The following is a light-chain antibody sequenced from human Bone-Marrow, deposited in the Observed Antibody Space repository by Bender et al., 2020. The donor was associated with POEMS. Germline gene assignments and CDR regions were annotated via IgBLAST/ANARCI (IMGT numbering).Light chain of an antibody. J-gene: IGLJ2*01. V-gene: IGLV2-14*01. CDR1: SSDVGDYNY. CDR3: SSYSSTSSVV. CDR2: DVS. Sequence: QSALTQPPSASGSPGQSVTISCTGTSSDVGDYNYVSWYQQHPGKVPKLMIYDVSNRPSGVSDRFSGSKSGNTASLTISGLQAEDEAEYYCSSYSSTSSVVFGGGTKLTVL.